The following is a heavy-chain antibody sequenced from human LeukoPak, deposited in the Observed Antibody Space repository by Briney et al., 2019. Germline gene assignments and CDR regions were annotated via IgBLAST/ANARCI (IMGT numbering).Heavy chain of an antibody. Sequence: SETLSLTCAVSGGSIGSDNWWSWVRQPPGQGLEWIGEIHHSGSSNYNPSLKSRVTISVDKSKNHFSLKLSSVTAADTAVYYCARAYNWNRLDYWGQGTLVTVSS. J-gene: IGHJ4*02. D-gene: IGHD1-20*01. V-gene: IGHV4-4*02. CDR2: IHHSGSS. CDR3: ARAYNWNRLDY. CDR1: GGSIGSDNW.